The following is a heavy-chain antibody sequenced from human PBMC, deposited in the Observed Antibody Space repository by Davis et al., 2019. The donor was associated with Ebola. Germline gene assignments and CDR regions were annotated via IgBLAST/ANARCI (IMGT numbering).Heavy chain of an antibody. V-gene: IGHV4-59*08. CDR1: GDSMSTKY. CDR2: SHSSGSS. D-gene: IGHD5-12*01. CDR3: ARRGYSGYHDY. Sequence: SETLSLTCAVTGDSMSTKYWNWIRQSPGKGLEWIGYSHSSGSSNYNPSLKSRVTISVDTSKTQFSLKLTSVTAADTAVYYCARRGYSGYHDYWGQGTLVTVSS. J-gene: IGHJ4*02.